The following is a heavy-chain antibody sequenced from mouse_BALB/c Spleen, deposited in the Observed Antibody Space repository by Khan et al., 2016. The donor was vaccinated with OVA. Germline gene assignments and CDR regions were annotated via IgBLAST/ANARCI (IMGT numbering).Heavy chain of an antibody. CDR3: ARKDYYDYDPFPY. V-gene: IGHV3-2*02. J-gene: IGHJ3*01. CDR2: INYNGNT. D-gene: IGHD2-4*01. CDR1: GYSITSEYA. Sequence: VQLKESGPGLVKPSQSLSLTCTVTGYSITSEYAWNWIRQLPGNKLEWMGYINYNGNTRFNPSLKSRTSITRDTSKNQFFLQLNSVTTEDTATYYGARKDYYDYDPFPYWGQGTLVTVSA.